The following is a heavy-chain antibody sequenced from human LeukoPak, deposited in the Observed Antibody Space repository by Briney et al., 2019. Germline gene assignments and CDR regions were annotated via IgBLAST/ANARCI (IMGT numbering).Heavy chain of an antibody. V-gene: IGHV3-53*01. D-gene: IGHD2-2*01. J-gene: IGHJ4*02. CDR3: AKDRDIVVVPAATDYYFDY. CDR2: IYSASSA. Sequence: PGGSLRLSCAASGFTVSSNYMSWVRQAPGKGLEWVSVIYSASSAAYADSAKGRFTISRDKSKNTLYLQMNSLRAEDTAIYYCAKDRDIVVVPAATDYYFDYWGQGTLVTVSS. CDR1: GFTVSSNY.